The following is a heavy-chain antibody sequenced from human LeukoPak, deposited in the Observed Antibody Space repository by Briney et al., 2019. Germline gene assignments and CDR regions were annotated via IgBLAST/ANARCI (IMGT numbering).Heavy chain of an antibody. CDR2: ISGSGGST. CDR1: GVIISSYA. Sequence: GGSLRLSCAASGVIISSYAMSWVRQAPGKGLEWVSAISGSGGSTYYADSVKGRFTISRDNSKNTLYLQMNSLRAEDTAVYYCAKDLTVTPVFNFDYWGQGTLVTVSS. J-gene: IGHJ4*02. V-gene: IGHV3-23*01. CDR3: AKDLTVTPVFNFDY. D-gene: IGHD4-17*01.